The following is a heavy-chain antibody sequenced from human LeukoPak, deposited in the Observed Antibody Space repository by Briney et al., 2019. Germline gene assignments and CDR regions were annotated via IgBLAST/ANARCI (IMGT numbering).Heavy chain of an antibody. V-gene: IGHV4-39*07. CDR1: GGSISSSSYY. CDR2: IYYSGST. D-gene: IGHD3-9*01. CDR3: ARAYDILTGYYLEYNWFDP. Sequence: PSETLSLTCTVSGGSISSSSYYWGWIRQPPGKGLEWIGSIYYSGSTYYNPSLKSRVTISVDTSKNQFSLKLSSVTAADTAVYYCARAYDILTGYYLEYNWFDPWGQGTLVTVSS. J-gene: IGHJ5*02.